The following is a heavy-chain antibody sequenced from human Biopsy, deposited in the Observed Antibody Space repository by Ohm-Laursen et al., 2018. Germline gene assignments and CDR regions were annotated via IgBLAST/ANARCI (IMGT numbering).Heavy chain of an antibody. V-gene: IGHV3-21*01. Sequence: SLRLSCAASGFDFSGYSMSWVRQAPGKGLEWVSSVTTTSSYIYYADSVKGRFTISRDNAKNSLYLQMNSLRAEDTAVYYCTGDSGGLGDYWGQGTLVIVSS. J-gene: IGHJ4*02. CDR2: VTTTSSYI. CDR1: GFDFSGYS. CDR3: TGDSGGLGDY. D-gene: IGHD2-8*02.